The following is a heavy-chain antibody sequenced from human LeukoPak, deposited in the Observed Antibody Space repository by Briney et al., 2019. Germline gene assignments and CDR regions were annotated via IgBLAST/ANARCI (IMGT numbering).Heavy chain of an antibody. CDR2: ISAYNGDT. D-gene: IGHD6-19*01. V-gene: IGHV1-18*01. Sequence: ASVKDSCKASGYTFTSHGISWVRQAPGQGLEWMGWISAYNGDTKYAQNLQGRVTLTTYILTTTAYLELRSLTSDDTAVYYCVRDPSNTSGWKTWFDPWGQGTLVTVSS. J-gene: IGHJ5*02. CDR3: VRDPSNTSGWKTWFDP. CDR1: GYTFTSHG.